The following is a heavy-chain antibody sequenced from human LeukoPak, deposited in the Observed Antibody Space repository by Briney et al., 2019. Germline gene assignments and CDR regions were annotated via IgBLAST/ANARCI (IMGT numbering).Heavy chain of an antibody. J-gene: IGHJ6*02. CDR2: ISYDGSNK. D-gene: IGHD5-12*01. CDR1: GFTFSSYG. CDR3: AKDLRALVARYYYGMDV. V-gene: IGHV3-30*18. Sequence: PGRSLRLSCAASGFTFSSYGMHWVRQAPGKGLEWVAVISYDGSNKYYADSVKGRFTISRDNSKNTLYLQMNSLRAEDTAVYYCAKDLRALVARYYYGMDVWGQGTTVTVSS.